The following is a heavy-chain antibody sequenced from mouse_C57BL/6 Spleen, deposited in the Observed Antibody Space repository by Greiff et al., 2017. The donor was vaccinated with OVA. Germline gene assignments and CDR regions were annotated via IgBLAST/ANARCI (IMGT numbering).Heavy chain of an antibody. J-gene: IGHJ3*01. D-gene: IGHD2-3*01. CDR3: AMENGYYGFAY. Sequence: QVQLKQPGAELVKPGASVKLSCKASGYTFTSYWMHWVKQRPGQGLEWIGRIHPSDSDTNYNQKFKGKATLTVDKSSSTAYMQLSSLTSEDSAVYYCAMENGYYGFAYWGQGTLVTVSA. CDR1: GYTFTSYW. V-gene: IGHV1-74*01. CDR2: IHPSDSDT.